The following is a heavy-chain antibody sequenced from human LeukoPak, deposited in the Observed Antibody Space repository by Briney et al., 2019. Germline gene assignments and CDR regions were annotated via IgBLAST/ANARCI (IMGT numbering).Heavy chain of an antibody. Sequence: SVKVSCKASGGTFSSYAISWVRQAPGQGLEWMGRIIPILGIANYAQKFQGRVTITADKSTSTAYMKLSSLRSEDTAEYYCARVMGYCSSTSCYMNYGMDVWGQGTTVTVSS. CDR3: ARVMGYCSSTSCYMNYGMDV. CDR2: IIPILGIA. V-gene: IGHV1-69*04. D-gene: IGHD2-2*02. J-gene: IGHJ6*02. CDR1: GGTFSSYA.